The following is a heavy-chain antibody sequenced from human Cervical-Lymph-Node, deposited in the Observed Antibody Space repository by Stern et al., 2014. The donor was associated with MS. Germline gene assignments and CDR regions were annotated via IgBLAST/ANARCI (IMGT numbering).Heavy chain of an antibody. CDR2: FDPEDGET. D-gene: IGHD3-3*01. J-gene: IGHJ6*02. CDR3: ATDRDDFRSGYSAPTKGYGLDV. CDR1: GYTLTELS. Sequence: QVQLVQSGAEVKKPGASVKVSCKVSGYTLTELSMHWVRQAPGTGLEWMGGFDPEDGETIYAQQFQGRVTMTEDTSTDTAYMELSSRRSEDTAVYYCATDRDDFRSGYSAPTKGYGLDVWGQGTTVTVTS. V-gene: IGHV1-24*01.